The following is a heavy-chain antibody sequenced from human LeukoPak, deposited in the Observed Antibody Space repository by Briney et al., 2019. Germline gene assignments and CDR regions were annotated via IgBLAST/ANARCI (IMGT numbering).Heavy chain of an antibody. J-gene: IGHJ3*02. CDR1: GGSISSGGYY. CDR2: IYYSGST. V-gene: IGHV4-31*03. CDR3: ARDGIRVATAGI. D-gene: IGHD5-12*01. Sequence: SETLSLTCTVSGGSISSGGYYWSWIRQHPGKGLEWIGYIYYSGSTYYNPSLKSRVTISVDTSKNQFSLKLSSVTAAGTAVYYCARDGIRVATAGIWGQGTMVTVSS.